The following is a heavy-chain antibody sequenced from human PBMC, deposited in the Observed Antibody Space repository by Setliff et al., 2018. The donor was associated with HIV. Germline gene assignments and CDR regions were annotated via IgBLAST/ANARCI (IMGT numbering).Heavy chain of an antibody. V-gene: IGHV4-61*01. Sequence: SETLSLTCTVSGGSVSTGNYYWNWSRLPPGKVLEWIGYIFYSGSTNYNPSLKSRVTISVDTSKNQFSLRLNSVTAADTAIYYCTRRGADSYYPRPLDVWGKGTTVTVSS. J-gene: IGHJ6*04. D-gene: IGHD3-10*01. CDR2: IFYSGST. CDR3: TRRGADSYYPRPLDV. CDR1: GGSVSTGNYY.